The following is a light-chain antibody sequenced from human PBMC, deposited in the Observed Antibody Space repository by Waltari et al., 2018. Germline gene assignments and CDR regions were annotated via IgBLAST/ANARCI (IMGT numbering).Light chain of an antibody. Sequence: QSVLPQPPSVSWAPGQRVTIPCTGTGPNPAAGHDVPWYQQLPRAAPKLLIYGSTSRPLGVPARFFGSTSGASASLAIIGLQAEDEADYYCQSYDTSLSVVFGGGTKLTVL. CDR3: QSYDTSLSVV. V-gene: IGLV1-40*01. CDR2: GST. CDR1: GPNPAAGHD. J-gene: IGLJ3*02.